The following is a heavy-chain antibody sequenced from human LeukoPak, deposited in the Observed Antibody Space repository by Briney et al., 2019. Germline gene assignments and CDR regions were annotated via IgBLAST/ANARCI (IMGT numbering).Heavy chain of an antibody. Sequence: GGSLRLSCAASGFSFSAYWMTWVRQAPGTGLEWVANINPAGSETYYVDPVKGRFSISRDNAKNLVYLQMNSLRAEDTAVYHCARFGYVAAVDVWGQGTPVTV. CDR1: GFSFSAYW. CDR2: INPAGSET. J-gene: IGHJ4*02. CDR3: ARFGYVAAVDV. V-gene: IGHV3-7*01. D-gene: IGHD2-15*01.